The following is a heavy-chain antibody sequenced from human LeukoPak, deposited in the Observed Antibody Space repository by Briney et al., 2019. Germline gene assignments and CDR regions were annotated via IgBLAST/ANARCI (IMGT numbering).Heavy chain of an antibody. CDR2: IWYDGSNK. V-gene: IGHV3-33*01. Sequence: PGRSLRLSCAASGFTFSSYGMHWVRQAPGKGLEWVAVIWYDGSNKYYADSVKGRFTISRDNSKNTLYLQMNSLRAEDTAVYYCARGRRMVYSSSWGYFDYWGQGTLVTVSS. CDR1: GFTFSSYG. CDR3: ARGRRMVYSSSWGYFDY. J-gene: IGHJ4*02. D-gene: IGHD6-6*01.